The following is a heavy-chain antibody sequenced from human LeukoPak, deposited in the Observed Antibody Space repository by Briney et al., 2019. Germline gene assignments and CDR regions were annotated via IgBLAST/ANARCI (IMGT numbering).Heavy chain of an antibody. Sequence: PGGSLRLSCAAPGFSFSSFGMSWVRQAPGKGLEWVAFIRYDGSNKYYADSVKGRFTISRDNSKNTLYLQMNSLRAEDTAVYYCAKEFPTKYYYDSSGYYYFDYWGQGTLVTVSS. CDR3: AKEFPTKYYYDSSGYYYFDY. V-gene: IGHV3-30*02. CDR1: GFSFSSFG. J-gene: IGHJ4*02. CDR2: IRYDGSNK. D-gene: IGHD3-22*01.